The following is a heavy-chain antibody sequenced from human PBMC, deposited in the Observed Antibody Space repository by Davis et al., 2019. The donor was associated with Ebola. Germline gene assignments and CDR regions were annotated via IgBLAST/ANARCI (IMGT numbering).Heavy chain of an antibody. J-gene: IGHJ6*04. CDR1: GFAFNSYD. D-gene: IGHD5-24*01. CDR3: AKGDRMDV. Sequence: GESLKISCAASGFAFNSYDMHWVRLAPGKGLEWVALISYDGFKKEYVDSVKGRFIISRDNSKNTLYLQMNSLRAEDTAVYYCAKGDRMDVWGKGTTVTVSS. V-gene: IGHV3-30*18. CDR2: ISYDGFKK.